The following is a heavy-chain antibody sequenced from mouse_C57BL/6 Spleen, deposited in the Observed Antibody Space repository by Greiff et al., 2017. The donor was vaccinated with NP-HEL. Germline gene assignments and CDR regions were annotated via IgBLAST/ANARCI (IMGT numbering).Heavy chain of an antibody. V-gene: IGHV5-17*01. CDR1: GFTFSDYG. D-gene: IGHD2-3*01. CDR2: ISSGSSTI. Sequence: EVMLVESGGGLVKPGGSLKLSCAASGFTFSDYGMHWVRQAPEKGLEWVAYISSGSSTIYYADTVKGRFTISRDNAKNTLFLQMTSLRSEDTAMYYCARPRGLLGGYFDVWGTGTTVTVSS. J-gene: IGHJ1*03. CDR3: ARPRGLLGGYFDV.